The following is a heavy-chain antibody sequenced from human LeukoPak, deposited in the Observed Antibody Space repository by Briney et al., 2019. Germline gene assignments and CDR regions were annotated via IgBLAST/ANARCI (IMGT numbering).Heavy chain of an antibody. Sequence: SETLSLTCAVYGGSFSGYYRSWIRQPPGKGLEWIGEINHSGSTNYNPSLKSRVTISVDTSKNQFSLKLSSVTAADTAVYYCARDQYYYDSSGYYRFDYWGQGTLVTVSS. J-gene: IGHJ4*02. D-gene: IGHD3-22*01. V-gene: IGHV4-34*01. CDR1: GGSFSGYY. CDR2: INHSGST. CDR3: ARDQYYYDSSGYYRFDY.